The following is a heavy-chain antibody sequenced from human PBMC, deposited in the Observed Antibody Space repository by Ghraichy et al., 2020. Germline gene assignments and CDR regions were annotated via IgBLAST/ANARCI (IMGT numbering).Heavy chain of an antibody. V-gene: IGHV3-48*02. CDR1: GFAFSTYN. D-gene: IGHD3-22*01. CDR3: ARDLSSGYTVDY. J-gene: IGHJ4*02. CDR2: ISSSSTI. Sequence: GESLNISCAASGFAFSTYNMNWVRQAPGKGLEWVSYISSSSTIYYVDSVKGRFTISRDNAKNSLYLQMNSLRDEDTAVYYCARDLSSGYTVDYWGQGTLVTVSS.